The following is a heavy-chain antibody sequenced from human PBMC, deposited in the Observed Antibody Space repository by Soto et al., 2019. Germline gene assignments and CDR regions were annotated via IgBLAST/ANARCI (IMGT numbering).Heavy chain of an antibody. CDR1: GYTFTSYG. V-gene: IGHV1-18*01. J-gene: IGHJ6*03. Sequence: ASVKVSCKASGYTFTSYGISWVRQAPGQGLEWMGWISAYNGNTNYAQKLQGRVTMTTDTSTSTAYMELRSLRSDDTAVYYCARRYYGSGSYYYYYYMDVWGKGTKVTVSS. CDR3: ARRYYGSGSYYYYYYMDV. CDR2: ISAYNGNT. D-gene: IGHD3-10*01.